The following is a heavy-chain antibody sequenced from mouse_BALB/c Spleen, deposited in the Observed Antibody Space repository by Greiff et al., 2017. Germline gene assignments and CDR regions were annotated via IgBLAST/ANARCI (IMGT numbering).Heavy chain of an antibody. Sequence: EVQLVESGGGLVKPGGSLKLSCAASGFTFSSYAMSWVRQTPEKRLEWVASISSGGSTYYPDSVKGRFTISRDNARNILYLQMSSQRSEDTAMYYCARGGYYGPRDYWGQGTTLTVSS. CDR3: ARGGYYGPRDY. CDR1: GFTFSSYA. D-gene: IGHD1-1*01. J-gene: IGHJ2*01. CDR2: ISSGGST. V-gene: IGHV5-6-5*01.